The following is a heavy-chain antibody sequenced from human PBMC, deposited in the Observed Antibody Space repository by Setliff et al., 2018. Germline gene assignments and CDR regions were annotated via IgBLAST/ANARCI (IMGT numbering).Heavy chain of an antibody. CDR2: IYTSGST. CDR1: GGSISSYY. D-gene: IGHD5-18*01. CDR3: ARENSYGPYYYYYYMDV. J-gene: IGHJ6*03. Sequence: SETLSLTCTVSGGSISSYYWSWIRQPAGKGLEWIGRIYTSGSTNYNPSLKSRVTMSVDTSKNRFSLKLSSVTAADTAVYYCARENSYGPYYYYYYMDVWGKGTTVTVS. V-gene: IGHV4-4*07.